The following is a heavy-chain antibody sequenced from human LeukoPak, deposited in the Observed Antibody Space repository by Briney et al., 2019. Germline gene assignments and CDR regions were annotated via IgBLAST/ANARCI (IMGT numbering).Heavy chain of an antibody. CDR3: ARAPGGDYYDI. V-gene: IGHV3-13*01. D-gene: IGHD3-10*01. J-gene: IGHJ3*02. Sequence: GGSLRLSCAASGFTFSTYDMHWVRQVTGKGLEWVSAIGTAGDTYYPGSAKGRFTISRENAKDSLYLQMNSLRAGDTAVYYCARAPGGDYYDIWGQGTMVTVSS. CDR1: GFTFSTYD. CDR2: IGTAGDT.